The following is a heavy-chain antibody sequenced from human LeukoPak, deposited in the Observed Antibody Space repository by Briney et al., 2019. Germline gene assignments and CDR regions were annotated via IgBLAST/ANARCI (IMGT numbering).Heavy chain of an antibody. J-gene: IGHJ5*02. V-gene: IGHV1-18*01. Sequence: GASVKVSCKASGYTFTSYGISWVRQAPGQGLEWMGWISAYNGNTNYAQKLQGRVTMTTDTSTSTAYMELRSLRSDDTAVYYCARVVGGYYDSSGYYYWFDPSGQGTLVTVSS. D-gene: IGHD3-22*01. CDR2: ISAYNGNT. CDR3: ARVVGGYYDSSGYYYWFDP. CDR1: GYTFTSYG.